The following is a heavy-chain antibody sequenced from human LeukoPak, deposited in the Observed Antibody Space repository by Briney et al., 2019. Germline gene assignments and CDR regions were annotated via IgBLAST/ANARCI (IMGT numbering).Heavy chain of an antibody. CDR1: GYTFTSYA. Sequence: GASVKVSCKASGYTFTSYAITWARQAPGQGLEWMGWISAYNGNTNYAQKLQGRVTMTTDTSTSTAYMELRSLRSDDTAVYYCARRVGGYDSRYYYYYMDVWGKGTTVTISS. D-gene: IGHD5-12*01. J-gene: IGHJ6*03. V-gene: IGHV1-18*01. CDR3: ARRVGGYDSRYYYYYMDV. CDR2: ISAYNGNT.